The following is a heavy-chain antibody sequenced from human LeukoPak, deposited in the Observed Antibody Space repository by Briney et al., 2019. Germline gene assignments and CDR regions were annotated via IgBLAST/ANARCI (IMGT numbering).Heavy chain of an antibody. V-gene: IGHV3-23*01. D-gene: IGHD3-22*01. Sequence: PGGTLRLSCAASGFTFSSYGMSWVRQAPGRGLEWVSAISGSGGSTYYADSVKGRFSVSRDNSKNTLYLQMNSLRAEDTAVYYCANSPNDTSGYYYVVPFFYWGRGTLVTVSS. CDR1: GFTFSSYG. J-gene: IGHJ4*02. CDR2: ISGSGGST. CDR3: ANSPNDTSGYYYVVPFFY.